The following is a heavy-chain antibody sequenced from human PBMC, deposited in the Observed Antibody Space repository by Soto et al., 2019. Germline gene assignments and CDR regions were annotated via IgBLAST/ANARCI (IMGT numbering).Heavy chain of an antibody. CDR2: IIHNFGTV. D-gene: IGHD5-12*01. Sequence: QVQLVQSGAEVKKPGSSVKVSCKASGGTFSNYPISWVRQAPGQGLEWMGGIIHNFGTVNYAQKFQGRVTITADESTGTAYMELSSLRSADTAGYYCARGNHRWLQLGYFDLWGRGTLVTVSS. J-gene: IGHJ2*01. CDR3: ARGNHRWLQLGYFDL. CDR1: GGTFSNYP. V-gene: IGHV1-69*12.